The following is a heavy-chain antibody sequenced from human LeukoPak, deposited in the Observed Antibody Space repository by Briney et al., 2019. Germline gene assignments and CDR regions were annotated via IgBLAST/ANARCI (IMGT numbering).Heavy chain of an antibody. CDR3: TRSPILYGLYFDY. CDR2: IRSKANSYAT. J-gene: IGHJ4*02. Sequence: PGGPLRLSCAASGFTFSGSAMHWVRQASGKGLEWVGRIRSKANSYATAYAASVKGRFTISRDDSKNTAYLQMNSLKTEDTAVYYCTRSPILYGLYFDYWGQGTLVTVSS. V-gene: IGHV3-73*01. CDR1: GFTFSGSA. D-gene: IGHD2-2*02.